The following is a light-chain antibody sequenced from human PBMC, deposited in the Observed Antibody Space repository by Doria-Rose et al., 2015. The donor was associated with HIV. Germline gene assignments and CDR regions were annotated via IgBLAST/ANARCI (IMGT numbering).Light chain of an antibody. CDR2: QDN. CDR1: KLGDEY. CDR3: QAWDSSTGV. Sequence: SYELTQPPSVSVSPGQTATITCSGDKLGDEYAFWYQQRPGQSPVLVIFQDNKRPSGIPERFSASNSGNTTTLTISGTQAIDEADYYCQAWDSSTGVFGTGTRVTVL. V-gene: IGLV3-1*01. J-gene: IGLJ1*01.